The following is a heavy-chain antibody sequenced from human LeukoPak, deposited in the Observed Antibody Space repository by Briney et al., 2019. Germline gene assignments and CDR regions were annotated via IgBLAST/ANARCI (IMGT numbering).Heavy chain of an antibody. CDR3: AKGGYYYDSSGYLYYFDY. V-gene: IGHV3-23*01. CDR2: ISGSGGST. J-gene: IGHJ4*02. CDR1: GFTFSSYA. D-gene: IGHD3-22*01. Sequence: GGSLRLSCAASGFTFSSYAMSWVRQAPGKGLEWVSAISGSGGSTYYADSVKGRFTISRDNSNNTLYLQMNSLRGEDTAVYYCAKGGYYYDSSGYLYYFDYWGQGTLVTVSS.